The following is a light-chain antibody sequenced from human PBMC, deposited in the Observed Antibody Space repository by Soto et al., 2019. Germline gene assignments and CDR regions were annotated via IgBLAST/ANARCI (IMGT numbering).Light chain of an antibody. CDR3: QKYGSAPFT. CDR1: QGIRNF. J-gene: IGKJ3*01. V-gene: IGKV1-27*01. CDR2: NAS. Sequence: DIPMTQSPSSLSASEGDRVTITCRASQGIRNFLAWYRQKPGKAPELLIYNASTLKSGVPSRFSGSGSGTDFTLTISSLQPEDVATYYCQKYGSAPFTFGPGTTVDIK.